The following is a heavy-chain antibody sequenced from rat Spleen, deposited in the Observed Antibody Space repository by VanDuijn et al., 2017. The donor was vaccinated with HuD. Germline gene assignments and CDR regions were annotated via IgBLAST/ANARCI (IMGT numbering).Heavy chain of an antibody. CDR1: GFTFSNYA. Sequence: EVQLVESGGGLVQPGKSLKLSCAASGFTFSNYAMNWIRQAPTKGLEWVASISTGGGNTYYRDSVKGRFTISRDNAKNTLYLQMDSLRSEETATYYCAKDGGYVYYGFFDYWGQGVMVTVSS. D-gene: IGHD1-6*01. V-gene: IGHV5-19*01. CDR3: AKDGGYVYYGFFDY. J-gene: IGHJ2*01. CDR2: ISTGGGNT.